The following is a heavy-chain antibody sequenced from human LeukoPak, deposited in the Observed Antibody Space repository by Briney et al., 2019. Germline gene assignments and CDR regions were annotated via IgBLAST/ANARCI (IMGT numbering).Heavy chain of an antibody. CDR2: INSDGSRT. V-gene: IGHV3-74*01. CDR3: ARVIYSGWEGELSD. D-gene: IGHD6-25*01. CDR1: GFTFSSYW. J-gene: IGHJ4*02. Sequence: QPGGSLKLSCAASGFTFSSYWMHWVRQAPGKGLVWVSRINSDGSRTSYADSVMGRFTISRDNAKNTLHLQMNSLRAEDTAVYYCARVIYSGWEGELSDWGQGTLVTVSS.